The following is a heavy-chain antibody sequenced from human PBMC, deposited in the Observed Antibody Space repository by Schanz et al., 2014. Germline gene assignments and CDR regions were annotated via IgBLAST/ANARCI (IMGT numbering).Heavy chain of an antibody. V-gene: IGHV3-11*05. Sequence: VQLVESGGGFVQPGGSLRLSCAVSGFTFSKYWMSWVRQAPGKGLEWVSYISGTTTYTNYADSVKGRFTISRDNAKNSLYLQMNSLRAEDTAVYYCAREQIMAAAGLVDYWGHGTLVTVSS. J-gene: IGHJ4*01. CDR3: AREQIMAAAGLVDY. CDR1: GFTFSKYW. D-gene: IGHD6-13*01. CDR2: ISGTTTYT.